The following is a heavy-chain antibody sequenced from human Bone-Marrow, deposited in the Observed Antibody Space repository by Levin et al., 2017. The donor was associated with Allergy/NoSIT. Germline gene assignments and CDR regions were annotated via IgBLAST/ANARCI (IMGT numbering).Heavy chain of an antibody. CDR1: GFTFDIYA. D-gene: IGHD3-10*01. J-gene: IGHJ4*02. Sequence: GESLKISCEASGFTFDIYAVHWVRQAPGKGLEWVAVISYDGTNRYYADSVKGRFSISRDNSKNSLYLQMSGLRVEDTAVYYCAKVGRGDLRESFEYWGQGTLVTVSS. V-gene: IGHV3-30*18. CDR2: ISYDGTNR. CDR3: AKVGRGDLRESFEY.